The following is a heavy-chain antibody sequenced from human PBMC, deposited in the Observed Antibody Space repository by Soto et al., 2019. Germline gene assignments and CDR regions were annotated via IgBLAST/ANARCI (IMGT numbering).Heavy chain of an antibody. CDR2: IYYTGST. J-gene: IGHJ2*01. Sequence: QVQLQESGPGLVKPSETLSLTCTVSGGSINSYYWSWIRQPPGKGLEWIAYIYYTGSTNYNPSLRSRGTRSVDTSKNQFPLKLTSVTAADTARYYWATHGGLSGDYPPGYYDLWGRGNLVTVSS. CDR1: GGSINSYY. D-gene: IGHD4-17*01. CDR3: ATHGGLSGDYPPGYYDL. V-gene: IGHV4-59*01.